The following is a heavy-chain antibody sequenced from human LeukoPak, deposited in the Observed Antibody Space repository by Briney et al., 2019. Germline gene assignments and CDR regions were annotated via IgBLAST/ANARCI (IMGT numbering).Heavy chain of an antibody. D-gene: IGHD2-2*01. CDR1: GFTFDDYT. Sequence: GGSLRLSCAASGFTFDDYTMHWVRQAPGKGLEWVSLISWDGGSTYYADSVKGRFTISRDNSKNSLYLQMNSLRTEGTALYYCAKAAGYCSSTSCPTEFDYWGQGTLVTVSS. J-gene: IGHJ4*02. CDR3: AKAAGYCSSTSCPTEFDY. V-gene: IGHV3-43*01. CDR2: ISWDGGST.